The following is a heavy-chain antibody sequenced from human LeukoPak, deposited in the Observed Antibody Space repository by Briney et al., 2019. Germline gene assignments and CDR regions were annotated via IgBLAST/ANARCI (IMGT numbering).Heavy chain of an antibody. CDR1: GFTFSSYA. V-gene: IGHV3-30-3*01. Sequence: GGSLRLSCAASGFTFSSYAMHWVRQAPGKGLEWVAVISYDGSNKYYADSVKGQFIISRDNAKNSLYLQMNSLRAEDTAVYYCARGQQLPPDAFDIWGQGTMVTVSS. J-gene: IGHJ3*02. CDR3: ARGQQLPPDAFDI. CDR2: ISYDGSNK. D-gene: IGHD6-13*01.